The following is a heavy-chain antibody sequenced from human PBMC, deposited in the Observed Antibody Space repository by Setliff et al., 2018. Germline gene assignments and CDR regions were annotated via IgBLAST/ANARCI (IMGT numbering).Heavy chain of an antibody. CDR3: ARDPHYDPTYSLPGHAFDF. Sequence: SETLSLTCAVSGYSISNGFYWGWIRQSPVKGLEWIGSLCDGGSAYYSPSLKSRASISLDASKNQFALKLTSATAADTAVYYCARDPHYDPTYSLPGHAFDFWGQGIMVTVSS. CDR1: GYSISNGFY. D-gene: IGHD3-22*01. J-gene: IGHJ3*01. V-gene: IGHV4-38-2*02. CDR2: LCDGGSA.